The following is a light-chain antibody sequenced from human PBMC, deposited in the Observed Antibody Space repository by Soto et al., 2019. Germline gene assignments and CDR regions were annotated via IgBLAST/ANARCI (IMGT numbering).Light chain of an antibody. V-gene: IGLV2-14*01. Sequence: QSALTQPASVSGSPGQSITISCTGTSSDVGGYHYVSWYQQHPGKAPKLMIYEVSNRPSGVSNRFSGSKSGNTASLTISGHQAEDEADYYCSSFTSSTTRVFGGGTTLTVL. CDR1: SSDVGGYHY. CDR2: EVS. J-gene: IGLJ3*02. CDR3: SSFTSSTTRV.